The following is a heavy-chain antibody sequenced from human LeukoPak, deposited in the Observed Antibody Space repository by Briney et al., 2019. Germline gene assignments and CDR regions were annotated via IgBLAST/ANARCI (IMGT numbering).Heavy chain of an antibody. Sequence: ASVKVSCKASGYTFTSYAMHWVRQAPGQRLEWMGWINAGNGNTKYSQKFQGRVTITRDTSASTAYMELSSLRSEDTAVYYCAHPYGDYGDSRAGFDPWGQGTLVTVSS. CDR2: INAGNGNT. CDR1: GYTFTSYA. D-gene: IGHD4-17*01. V-gene: IGHV1-3*01. CDR3: AHPYGDYGDSRAGFDP. J-gene: IGHJ5*02.